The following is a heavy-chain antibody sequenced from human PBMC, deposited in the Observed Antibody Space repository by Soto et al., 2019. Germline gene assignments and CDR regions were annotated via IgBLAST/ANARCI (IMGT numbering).Heavy chain of an antibody. Sequence: GGSLRLSCAVSGFTFSDYNMNWVRQAPGKGLEWVSYISSSSSAIYYADSVEGRFTISRDNAKNSLYLQMSSLRAEDTAVYYCASRREGFGELLSPSYFDYWGPGTLVTVSS. V-gene: IGHV3-48*01. CDR1: GFTFSDYN. CDR3: ASRREGFGELLSPSYFDY. D-gene: IGHD3-10*01. CDR2: ISSSSSAI. J-gene: IGHJ4*02.